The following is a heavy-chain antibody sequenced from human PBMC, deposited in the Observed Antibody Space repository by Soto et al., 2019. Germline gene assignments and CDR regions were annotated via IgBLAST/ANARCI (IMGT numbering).Heavy chain of an antibody. D-gene: IGHD3-22*01. Sequence: ASVKVSCKASGYTFTSYAMHWVRQAPGQRLEWMGWINAGNGNTKYSQKFQGRVTITRDTSASTAYMELSSLRSEDTAVYYCAKRSYYYDPSTCYFCFDSWGQGTLVTVSS. J-gene: IGHJ4*02. CDR3: AKRSYYYDPSTCYFCFDS. V-gene: IGHV1-3*01. CDR1: GYTFTSYA. CDR2: INAGNGNT.